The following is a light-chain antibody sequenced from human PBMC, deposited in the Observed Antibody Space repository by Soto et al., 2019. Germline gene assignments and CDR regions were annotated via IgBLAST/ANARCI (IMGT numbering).Light chain of an antibody. CDR1: QSVSSSY. V-gene: IGKV3-20*01. CDR2: GAS. Sequence: EIVLTQSPGTLSLSPGERATLSCRASQSVSSSYLAWYQQKPGQAPRLLIYGASSRATGIPDRFSGSGSRTDFTLTISRLEPEDFAVYYCQQYGSSPITFGQGPKVDIK. CDR3: QQYGSSPIT. J-gene: IGKJ1*01.